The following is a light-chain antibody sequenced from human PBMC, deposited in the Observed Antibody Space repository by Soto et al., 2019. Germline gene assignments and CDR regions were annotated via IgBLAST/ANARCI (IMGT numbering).Light chain of an antibody. CDR1: QTVSDN. CDR3: QQYNIWPPLYP. J-gene: IGKJ2*01. Sequence: EIVLTQSPAILSASPGERATLSCRASQTVSDNLAWYQQKPGQSPRLLIYGASTRATDIPVRFSGSGSGTEFATAFSRLLSEYFADYYCQQYNIWPPLYPFGYGTKL. CDR2: GAS. V-gene: IGKV3-15*01.